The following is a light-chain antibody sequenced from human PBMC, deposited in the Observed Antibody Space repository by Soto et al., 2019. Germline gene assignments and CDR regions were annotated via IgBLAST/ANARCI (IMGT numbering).Light chain of an antibody. V-gene: IGLV1-40*01. Sequence: QSVLTQPPSVSGAPGQRVTISCTGSSSNIGAGYDVPWYQQLPGTAPKLLIYGSIVRPSGVPDRFSGSKSGTSASLAITGLQADDEADYYCQSYDSSLSGYVFGTGTKVTVL. CDR1: SSNIGAGYD. J-gene: IGLJ1*01. CDR2: GSI. CDR3: QSYDSSLSGYV.